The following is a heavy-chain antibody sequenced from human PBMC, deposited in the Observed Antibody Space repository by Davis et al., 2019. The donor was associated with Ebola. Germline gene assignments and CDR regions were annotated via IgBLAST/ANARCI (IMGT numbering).Heavy chain of an antibody. Sequence: GGSLRLSCAASGFTFSTYSMSWVRQAPGKALEWVSSISSDSDYIYYADSAKGRFTISRDNAKNSLFLQMNSLRAEDTAVYYCAKDLFYDFWSGYYPPSLPYGMDVWGQGTTVTVSS. J-gene: IGHJ6*02. CDR2: ISSDSDYI. V-gene: IGHV3-21*04. CDR3: AKDLFYDFWSGYYPPSLPYGMDV. D-gene: IGHD3-3*01. CDR1: GFTFSTYS.